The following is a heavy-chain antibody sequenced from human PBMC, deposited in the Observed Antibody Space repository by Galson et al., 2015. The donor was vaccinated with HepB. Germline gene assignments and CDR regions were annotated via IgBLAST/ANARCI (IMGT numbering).Heavy chain of an antibody. CDR1: GFSFSSHG. V-gene: IGHV3-30*03. Sequence: SLRLSCAASGFSFSSHGMHWVRKAPGKGLEWVAVIPSEGRANSYADSVKGRFTISRDNSKNAFYLQMNSLRTEDTAVYYCAREHSWGNWYFDYWGRGTLVTVSS. D-gene: IGHD3-16*01. CDR3: AREHSWGNWYFDY. CDR2: IPSEGRAN. J-gene: IGHJ2*01.